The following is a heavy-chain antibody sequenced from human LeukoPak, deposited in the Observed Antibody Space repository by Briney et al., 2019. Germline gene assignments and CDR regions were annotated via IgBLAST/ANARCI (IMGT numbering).Heavy chain of an antibody. V-gene: IGHV3-30*04. CDR1: GFTFSSYA. J-gene: IGHJ4*02. Sequence: GGSLRLSCAASGFTFSSYAMHWVRQAPGKGLEWVAVISYDGSNKYYADSVKGRFTISRDNSKNTLYLQMNSLRAEDTAVYYCAEGYYWGQGTLVTVSS. CDR3: AEGYY. CDR2: ISYDGSNK.